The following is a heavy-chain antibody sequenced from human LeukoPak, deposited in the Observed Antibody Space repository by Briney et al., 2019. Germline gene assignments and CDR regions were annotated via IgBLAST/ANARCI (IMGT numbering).Heavy chain of an antibody. CDR1: GFTFSSYS. Sequence: GRSLRLSCAASGFTFSSYSMNWVRQAPGKGLEWISYISSGRTIIYYADSVKGRFTISRDDAKNSLYLQMSSLRAEDAAVYYCARDGLNWGSPYYFDCWGQGTLVTVSS. J-gene: IGHJ4*02. CDR3: ARDGLNWGSPYYFDC. D-gene: IGHD7-27*01. CDR2: ISSGRTII. V-gene: IGHV3-48*01.